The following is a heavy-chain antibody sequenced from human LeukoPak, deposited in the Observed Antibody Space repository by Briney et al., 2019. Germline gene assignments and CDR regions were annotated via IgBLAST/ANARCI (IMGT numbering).Heavy chain of an antibody. CDR3: ARGLTIVGSTSFHF. CDR1: GGSISSDY. J-gene: IGHJ4*02. Sequence: PSETLSLTCTASGGSISSDYWSWIRQPPAKGLEWIGYIYYSGTTNYSPSLKSRVTISVDTSKNQFSLKLSSVTAADTAVYYCARGLTIVGSTSFHFWGQGALVTVSS. V-gene: IGHV4-59*01. D-gene: IGHD1-26*01. CDR2: IYYSGTT.